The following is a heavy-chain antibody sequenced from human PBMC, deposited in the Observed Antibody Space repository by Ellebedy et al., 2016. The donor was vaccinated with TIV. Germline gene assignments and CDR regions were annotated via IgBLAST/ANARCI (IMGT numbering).Heavy chain of an antibody. CDR1: GFTFSSYW. J-gene: IGHJ2*01. CDR3: ARAGSSGWEAYFDL. D-gene: IGHD6-19*01. CDR2: INSDGSST. V-gene: IGHV3-74*01. Sequence: GESLKISCAASGFTFSSYWMHWVRQAPGKGPVWVSRINSDGSSTSYADSVKGRFTISRDNAKNTLYLQMNSLRAEDTAVYYCARAGSSGWEAYFDLWGRGTLVTVSS.